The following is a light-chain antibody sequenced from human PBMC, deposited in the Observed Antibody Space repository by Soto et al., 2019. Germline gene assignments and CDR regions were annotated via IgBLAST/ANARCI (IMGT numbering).Light chain of an antibody. Sequence: EIVMTQSPATLSVSPGERAKLSCRASQSVNSNLAWYQQKTGKAPRLLIYGASTRATGIPARFSGSGSGTEFTLTISSLQSEDFAVYYCQQYNNWPQTFGQGTKVDIK. CDR1: QSVNSN. CDR3: QQYNNWPQT. CDR2: GAS. J-gene: IGKJ1*01. V-gene: IGKV3-15*01.